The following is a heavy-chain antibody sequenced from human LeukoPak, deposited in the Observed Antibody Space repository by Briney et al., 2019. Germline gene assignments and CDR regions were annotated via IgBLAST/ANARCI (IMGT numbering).Heavy chain of an antibody. D-gene: IGHD5-18*01. CDR3: ARGLGYSYVAAFDI. J-gene: IGHJ3*02. Sequence: PSETLSLTCTVSGGSISSYYWSWIRQPPGKGLEWIGYIYYSGSTNYNPSLKSRVTISVDTSKNQFSLKPSSVTAADTAVYYCARGLGYSYVAAFDIWGQGTMVTVSS. V-gene: IGHV4-59*01. CDR1: GGSISSYY. CDR2: IYYSGST.